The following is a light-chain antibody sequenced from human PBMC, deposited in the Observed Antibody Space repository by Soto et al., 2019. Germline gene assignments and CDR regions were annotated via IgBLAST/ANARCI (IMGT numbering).Light chain of an antibody. V-gene: IGKV3-20*01. CDR1: LSISSSY. CDR3: QQYGSSPPIT. CDR2: GAS. Sequence: EIVLTQSPGTLSLSPGERATLSCRASLSISSSYLAWYQQKPGQAPRLLIYGASSRATGIPDRFSGSGSGTDFTLTISRLEPEDFVVYYCQQYGSSPPITFGQGTRLEIK. J-gene: IGKJ5*01.